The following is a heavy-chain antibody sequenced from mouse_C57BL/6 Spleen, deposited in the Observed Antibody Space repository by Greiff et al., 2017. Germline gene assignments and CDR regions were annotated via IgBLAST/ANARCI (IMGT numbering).Heavy chain of an antibody. J-gene: IGHJ1*03. D-gene: IGHD2-3*01. CDR1: GYSITSGYD. CDR2: ISYSGST. Sequence: EVQLQESGPGMVKPSQSLSLTCTVTGYSITSGYDWHWIRHFPGNKLEWMGYISYSGSTNYNPSLKSRISITHDTSKNHFFLKLNSVTTEDTATYYCARWSYDGYYWYFDVWGTGTTVTVSS. CDR3: ARWSYDGYYWYFDV. V-gene: IGHV3-1*01.